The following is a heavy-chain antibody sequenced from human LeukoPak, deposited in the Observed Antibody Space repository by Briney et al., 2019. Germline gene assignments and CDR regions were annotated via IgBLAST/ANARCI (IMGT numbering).Heavy chain of an antibody. D-gene: IGHD1-7*01. Sequence: PSETLSLTCTVSGGSVNSTDYYWGWVRQPPGKGLEWIGSVFFSGSTYDNPSLKSRLTISIDTSKNQFSLKLTSVTAADTAVYYCARLYGNFQNYYDYWGQGTLVTVSS. CDR2: VFFSGST. CDR3: ARLYGNFQNYYDY. J-gene: IGHJ4*02. CDR1: GGSVNSTDYY. V-gene: IGHV4-39*01.